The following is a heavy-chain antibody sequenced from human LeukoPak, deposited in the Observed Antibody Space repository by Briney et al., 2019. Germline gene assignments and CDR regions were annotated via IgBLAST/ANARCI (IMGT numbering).Heavy chain of an antibody. CDR2: IRSDGSDT. CDR3: ARDWFHAIDY. Sequence: GGSLRLSCEASGFTFSNHWMHWVRQAPGEGLVWVSRIRSDGSDTRYAESVKGRFTISRDNAKNTLELQMNRLRAEDKAVYYCARDWFHAIDYWGQGALVTVSS. V-gene: IGHV3-74*01. D-gene: IGHD2/OR15-2a*01. J-gene: IGHJ4*02. CDR1: GFTFSNHW.